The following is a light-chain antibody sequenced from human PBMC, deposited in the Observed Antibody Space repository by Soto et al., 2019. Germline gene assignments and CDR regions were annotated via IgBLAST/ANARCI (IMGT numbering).Light chain of an antibody. CDR3: NSYTSSSTVL. V-gene: IGLV2-14*03. Sequence: QSALTQPASVSGSPGQSITISCTGTSSDVGGYHSVSWYQQHPGKAPKLLISDVSNRPLGVSNRFSGSISGNTASLAISGLQAEDEADYYCNSYTSSSTVLFGGGTKLTVL. CDR1: SSDVGGYHS. CDR2: DVS. J-gene: IGLJ2*01.